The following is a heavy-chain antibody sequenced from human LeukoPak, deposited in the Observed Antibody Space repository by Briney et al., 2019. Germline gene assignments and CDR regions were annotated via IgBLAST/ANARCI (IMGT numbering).Heavy chain of an antibody. V-gene: IGHV3-30*01. CDR2: ISSDGSSK. D-gene: IGHD4-17*01. J-gene: IGHJ4*02. Sequence: GGSLRLSCAASGYAFSDYAMYWVRQAPGKGLEWVAVISSDGSSKYYADSVEGRFPISRDNSKNTLYLQMNSLRAEDTAVYCCARAGDYGDDNWGQGTLVTVSS. CDR1: GYAFSDYA. CDR3: ARAGDYGDDN.